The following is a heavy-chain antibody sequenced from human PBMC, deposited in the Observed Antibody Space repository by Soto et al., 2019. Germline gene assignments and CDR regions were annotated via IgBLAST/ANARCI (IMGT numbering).Heavy chain of an antibody. V-gene: IGHV4-4*07. Sequence: SETLSLTCTVSGGSISSYYWSWIRQPAGKGLEGIGRIYTSGSTNYNPSLKSRVTMSVDTSKNQFSLKLSSVTAADTAVYYCARDCGAYCGGDWAPGMDVWGQGTTVTVSS. CDR3: ARDCGAYCGGDWAPGMDV. CDR2: IYTSGST. D-gene: IGHD2-21*02. CDR1: GGSISSYY. J-gene: IGHJ6*02.